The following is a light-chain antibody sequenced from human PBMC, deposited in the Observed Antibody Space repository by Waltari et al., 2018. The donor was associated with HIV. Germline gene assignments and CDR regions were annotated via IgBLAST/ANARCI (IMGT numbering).Light chain of an antibody. CDR1: RSDVGGYNY. Sequence: QSALTQPASVSGSPGQSITISCTGARSDVGGYNYVSWDQHHPGKAPKLIIYEVTNRPSGVSNRFSGSKSGNTASLTISGLQPEDEADYYCSSYSSTNTLGVFGGGTILTVL. CDR3: SSYSSTNTLGV. J-gene: IGLJ3*02. CDR2: EVT. V-gene: IGLV2-14*01.